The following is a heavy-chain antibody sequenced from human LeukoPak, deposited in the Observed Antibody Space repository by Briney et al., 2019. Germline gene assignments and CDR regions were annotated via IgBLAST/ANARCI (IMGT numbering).Heavy chain of an antibody. CDR3: ARDRGSGSEFDY. D-gene: IGHD3-10*01. CDR2: IYYSGST. Sequence: PSETLSLTCTVSGYSISSGYYWSWIRQPPGKGLEWIGYIYYSGSTYYNPSLKSRVTISVDTSKNQFSLKLSSVTAADTAVYYCARDRGSGSEFDYWGQGTLVTVSS. V-gene: IGHV4-30-4*07. J-gene: IGHJ4*02. CDR1: GYSISSGYY.